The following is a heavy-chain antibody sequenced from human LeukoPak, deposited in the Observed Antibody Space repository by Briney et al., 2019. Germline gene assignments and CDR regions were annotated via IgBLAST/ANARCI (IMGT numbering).Heavy chain of an antibody. CDR2: IKQDGSEK. CDR1: GFTFSSYW. D-gene: IGHD6-19*01. V-gene: IGHV3-7*01. J-gene: IGHJ6*03. Sequence: GGSLRLSCAASGFTFSSYWRSWVRQAPGKGLEWVANIKQDGSEKYYVDSVKGRFTISRDNAKNSLYLQMNSLRAEDTAVYYCARLKWLVGYYYYYYMAVWGKGTTVTVSS. CDR3: ARLKWLVGYYYYYYMAV.